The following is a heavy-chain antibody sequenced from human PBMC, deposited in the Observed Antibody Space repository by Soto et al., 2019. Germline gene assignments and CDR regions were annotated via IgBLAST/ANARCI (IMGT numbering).Heavy chain of an antibody. CDR2: IKPLGFST. CDR1: GYTFTSYN. V-gene: IGHV1-46*01. Sequence: QVQLVQSGAEVKKPGASVKVSCKASGYTFTSYNMHWVRQAPGQGLEWVGMIKPLGFSTTYAQKFRGRVTMTRDTSTSTVYMELTNLRSEDTAVYYCARAAGRCGEIYWLDPGGQGTLVTVSP. J-gene: IGHJ5*02. D-gene: IGHD3-10*01. CDR3: ARAAGRCGEIYWLDP.